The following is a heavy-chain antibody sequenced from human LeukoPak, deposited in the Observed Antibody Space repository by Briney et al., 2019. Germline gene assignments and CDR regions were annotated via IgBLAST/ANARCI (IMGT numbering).Heavy chain of an antibody. CDR1: GYSFTSYW. V-gene: IGHV5-51*01. CDR3: ASRLLWFGELHPDAFDI. Sequence: GESLKISCKGSGYSFTSYWIGWVRQMPGEGLEWMGIIYPGDSDTRYSPSFQGQVTISADKSISTAYLQWSSLKASDTAMYYCASRLLWFGELHPDAFDIWGQGTMVTVSS. CDR2: IYPGDSDT. D-gene: IGHD3-10*01. J-gene: IGHJ3*02.